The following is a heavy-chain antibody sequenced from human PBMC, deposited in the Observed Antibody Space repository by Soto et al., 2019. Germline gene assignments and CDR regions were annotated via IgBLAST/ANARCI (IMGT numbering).Heavy chain of an antibody. V-gene: IGHV3-23*01. D-gene: IGHD1-1*01. J-gene: IGHJ4*01. CDR3: AKNRAPGGNGANCFDY. Sequence: PGGTLRPSCAASVFTFSPYVMSCVRQAPGKGLEWVSAIRYSGDYTYYVDSVKGRFSISRDNSKNTLFLQMNSLRAEDTAVYYCAKNRAPGGNGANCFDYWGQGTLVSVSS. CDR2: IRYSGDYT. CDR1: VFTFSPYV.